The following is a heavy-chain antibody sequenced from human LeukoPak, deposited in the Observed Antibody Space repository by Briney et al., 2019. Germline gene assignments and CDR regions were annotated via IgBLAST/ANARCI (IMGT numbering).Heavy chain of an antibody. CDR2: INWNGGNT. V-gene: IGHV3-20*04. CDR1: GFTFDEYG. Sequence: GGSLRLSCAASGFTFDEYGMSWVRQPPGKGLEWVSGINWNGGNTDYADPVKGRFTISRDNAKNPLYLEMNSLRADDTAVYYCARDKRGATVVTLYSYYYMDVWGKGTTVTISS. D-gene: IGHD4-23*01. CDR3: ARDKRGATVVTLYSYYYMDV. J-gene: IGHJ6*03.